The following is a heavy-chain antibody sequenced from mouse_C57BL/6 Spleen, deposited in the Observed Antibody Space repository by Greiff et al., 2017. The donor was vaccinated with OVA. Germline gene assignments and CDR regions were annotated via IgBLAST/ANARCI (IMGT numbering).Heavy chain of an antibody. J-gene: IGHJ4*01. V-gene: IGHV5-6*01. Sequence: EVKLVESGGDLVKPGGSLKLSCAASGFTFSSYGMSWVRQTPDKRLEWVATISSGGSYTYYPDSVKGRFTISRDNAKNTLYLQMSSLKSEDTAMYYCARHSKGYAMDYWGQGTSVTVSS. CDR2: ISSGGSYT. D-gene: IGHD2-5*01. CDR1: GFTFSSYG. CDR3: ARHSKGYAMDY.